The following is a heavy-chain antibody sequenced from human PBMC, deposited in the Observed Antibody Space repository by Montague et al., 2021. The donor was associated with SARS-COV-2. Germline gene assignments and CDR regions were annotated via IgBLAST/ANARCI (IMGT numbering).Heavy chain of an antibody. V-gene: IGHV4-34*01. Sequence: SETLSLTCAVYGGSFSSYYWSWICQPPGKGMEWIGEINHCGSTNYNPSLKSRVTISVDTSKNQFPLKLSSVTAADTAVYYCARGGAGQQLFLNDAFDIWGQGTMVTVSS. CDR3: ARGGAGQQLFLNDAFDI. J-gene: IGHJ3*02. CDR1: GGSFSSYY. D-gene: IGHD6-13*01. CDR2: INHCGST.